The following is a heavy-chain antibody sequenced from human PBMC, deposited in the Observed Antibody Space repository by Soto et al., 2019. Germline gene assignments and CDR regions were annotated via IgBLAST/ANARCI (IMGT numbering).Heavy chain of an antibody. CDR3: AGDAYSYGDYGALDY. J-gene: IGHJ4*02. V-gene: IGHV3-30-3*01. Sequence: GGSLRLSCAASGFIFSTYAMHWARQAPGKGLEWVAVISSDGTNKYYGDSVKGRFTISRDYSKNTLYLQMNGLRVEDTAVYHCAGDAYSYGDYGALDYWGQGTLVTVSS. D-gene: IGHD4-17*01. CDR1: GFIFSTYA. CDR2: ISSDGTNK.